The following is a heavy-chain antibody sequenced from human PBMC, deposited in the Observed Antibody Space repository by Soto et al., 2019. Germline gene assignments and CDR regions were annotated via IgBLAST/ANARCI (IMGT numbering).Heavy chain of an antibody. Sequence: SVKVSCKASGFTFTISAVQWVRQARGQRLEWIGWIVVGSGNTNYAQKFQERVTITRDMSTSTAYMELSSLRSEDTAVYYCAADHHYQRTGRRFDPWGQGTLVTVSS. CDR1: GFTFTISA. CDR3: AADHHYQRTGRRFDP. CDR2: IVVGSGNT. D-gene: IGHD2-2*01. V-gene: IGHV1-58*01. J-gene: IGHJ5*02.